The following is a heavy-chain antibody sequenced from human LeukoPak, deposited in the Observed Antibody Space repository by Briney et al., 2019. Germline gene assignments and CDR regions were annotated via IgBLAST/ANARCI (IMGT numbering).Heavy chain of an antibody. CDR2: ISSSGSTI. J-gene: IGHJ4*02. Sequence: GGSLRLSCAASGFTFSSYEMNWVRQAPGKGLEWVSYISSSGSTIYYADSVKGRFTISRDNAKNSLYLQMNSLRAEDTAVYYCARDLEGVGFDYWGQGTLVTVSS. CDR1: GFTFSSYE. CDR3: ARDLEGVGFDY. D-gene: IGHD3-16*01. V-gene: IGHV3-48*03.